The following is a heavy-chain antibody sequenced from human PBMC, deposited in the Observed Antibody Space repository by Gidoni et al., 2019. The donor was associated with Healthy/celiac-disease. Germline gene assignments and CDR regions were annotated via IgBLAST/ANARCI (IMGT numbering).Heavy chain of an antibody. Sequence: QVQLVQSGAEVKKPGASVKVSCKVSGYTVTELSMHWVRQAPGKGLEWMVVFYPEDGETIYAQKFQGSVTMTEDTSTDTAYMELSSLRSEDTAVYYCATVVMGQQLVPTWKGYFDLWGRGTLVTVSS. V-gene: IGHV1-24*01. CDR3: ATVVMGQQLVPTWKGYFDL. CDR1: GYTVTELS. J-gene: IGHJ2*01. CDR2: FYPEDGET. D-gene: IGHD6-13*01.